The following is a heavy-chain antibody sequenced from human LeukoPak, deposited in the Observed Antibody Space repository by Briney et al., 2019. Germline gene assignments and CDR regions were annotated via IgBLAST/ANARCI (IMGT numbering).Heavy chain of an antibody. CDR3: ARDALWNYYYYMDV. D-gene: IGHD3-3*01. CDR2: ISYDGSNK. CDR1: GFTFSSHA. V-gene: IGHV3-30-3*01. J-gene: IGHJ6*03. Sequence: HPGGSLRLSCAASGFTFSSHAMHWVRQAPGKGLEWVAVISYDGSNKYYADSVKGRFTISRDNSKNTLYLQMNSLRAEDTAVYYCARDALWNYYYYMDVWGKGTTLTVSS.